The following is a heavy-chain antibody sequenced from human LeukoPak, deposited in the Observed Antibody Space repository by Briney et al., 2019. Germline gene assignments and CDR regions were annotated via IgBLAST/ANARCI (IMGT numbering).Heavy chain of an antibody. J-gene: IGHJ6*02. CDR2: ISGSGGST. CDR3: AKSAAPYYFYAVDV. V-gene: IGHV3-23*01. Sequence: GGSLRLSCAASEFTFSTYVMSWVRQAPGKGLEWVSVISGSGGSTNYADSVKGRFTISRDTSKNTLYLQMDSLRAEDTAVYYCAKSAAPYYFYAVDVWGQGTTVTVSS. CDR1: EFTFSTYV.